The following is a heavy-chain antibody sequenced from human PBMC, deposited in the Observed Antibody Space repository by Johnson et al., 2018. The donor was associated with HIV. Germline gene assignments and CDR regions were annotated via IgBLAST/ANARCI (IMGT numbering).Heavy chain of an antibody. CDR2: IKCDGREK. J-gene: IGHJ3*02. D-gene: IGHD6-19*01. CDR1: GFTFSSYG. CDR3: AKLGLLAVADDAFDI. Sequence: VLLVESGGGVVQPGGSLRLSCAASGFTFSSYGMHWVRQAPEKGLEWVADIKCDGREKYYVDSVKGRFTISRDNAKNSLYVQMNSLRAEDTALYYCAKLGLLAVADDAFDIWGQGTMVTVSS. V-gene: IGHV3-7*03.